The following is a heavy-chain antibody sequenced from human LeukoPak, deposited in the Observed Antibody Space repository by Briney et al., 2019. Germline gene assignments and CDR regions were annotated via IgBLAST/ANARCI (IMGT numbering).Heavy chain of an antibody. Sequence: PSWTLSLTCTVSGCSLSSCSYYWGWIRQSPGKGLEWIVSRYYSGSTYYNPSLKSRVTISVNTSKNHFSLKLSSVTAADTAVYYCARCSTTWYYFDYWGQGTLVTVSS. CDR3: ARCSTTWYYFDY. CDR1: GCSLSSCSYY. D-gene: IGHD6-13*01. CDR2: RYYSGST. J-gene: IGHJ4*02. V-gene: IGHV4-39*02.